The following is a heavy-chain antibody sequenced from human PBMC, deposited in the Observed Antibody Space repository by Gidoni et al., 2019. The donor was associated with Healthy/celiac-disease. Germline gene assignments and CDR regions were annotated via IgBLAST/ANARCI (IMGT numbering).Heavy chain of an antibody. CDR1: GGTFSSYA. V-gene: IGHV1-69*04. CDR2: IIPILGIA. CDR3: AREGLYYYGSGIYYAY. J-gene: IGHJ4*02. D-gene: IGHD3-10*01. Sequence: QVQLVQSGAEVKKPGSSVKVSCKASGGTFSSYAISWVRQGPGQGLEWMGRIIPILGIANYAQKFQGRVTITADKSTSTAYMELSSLRSEYTAVYYCAREGLYYYGSGIYYAYWGQGTLVTVSS.